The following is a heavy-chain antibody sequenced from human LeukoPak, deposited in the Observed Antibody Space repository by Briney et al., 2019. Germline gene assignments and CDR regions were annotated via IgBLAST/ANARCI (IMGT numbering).Heavy chain of an antibody. Sequence: SVKVSCKASGGTFSSYAISWVRQAPGQGLEWMGGIIPIFGTANYAQKFQGRVAITADESTSTAYMELSSLRSEDTAVYYCPRGGGSDYDFWSGYYWWGQGTLVTVSS. J-gene: IGHJ4*02. D-gene: IGHD3-3*01. CDR2: IIPIFGTA. CDR3: PRGGGSDYDFWSGYYW. CDR1: GGTFSSYA. V-gene: IGHV1-69*13.